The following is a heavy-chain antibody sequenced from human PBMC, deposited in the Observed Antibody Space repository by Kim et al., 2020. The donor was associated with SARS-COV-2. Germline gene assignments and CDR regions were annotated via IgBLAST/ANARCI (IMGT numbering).Heavy chain of an antibody. CDR3: ARSTYYYGSGPGRFDY. Sequence: KFRGRVTLTADKSTSTAYMELSSLRSEDTAVYYCARSTYYYGSGPGRFDYWGQGTLVTVSS. J-gene: IGHJ4*02. V-gene: IGHV1-69*02. D-gene: IGHD3-10*01.